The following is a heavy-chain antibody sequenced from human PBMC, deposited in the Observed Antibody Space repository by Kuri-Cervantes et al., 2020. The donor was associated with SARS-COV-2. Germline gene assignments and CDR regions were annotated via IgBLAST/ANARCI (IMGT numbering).Heavy chain of an antibody. J-gene: IGHJ4*02. CDR1: GFTFGDYA. Sequence: GESLKISCTASGFTFGDYAMSWVRQAPGKGLEWVSFIRSKAYGGTTEYAESVKGRFTISRDDSKSIAYLQMNSLKTEDTAVYYCTVYDFWSGYYVDYWGQGTLVTVSS. CDR2: IRSKAYGGTT. CDR3: TVYDFWSGYYVDY. V-gene: IGHV3-49*04. D-gene: IGHD3-3*01.